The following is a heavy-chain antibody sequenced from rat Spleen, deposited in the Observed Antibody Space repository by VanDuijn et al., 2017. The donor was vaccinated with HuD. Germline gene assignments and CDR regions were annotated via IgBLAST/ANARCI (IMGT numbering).Heavy chain of an antibody. CDR3: ASRRGPWFAY. CDR2: INYDGTNI. J-gene: IGHJ3*01. V-gene: IGHV5-20*01. Sequence: EVQLVESGGGLVQPGRSLKISCAASGFIFSDYHLAWVRQAPTKGLEWVASINYDGTNIHYRDSVKGRFTVSRDNAKSSLYLQMDSLRSEDSATYYCASRRGPWFAYWGQGTLVTVSS. D-gene: IGHD1-1*01. CDR1: GFIFSDYH.